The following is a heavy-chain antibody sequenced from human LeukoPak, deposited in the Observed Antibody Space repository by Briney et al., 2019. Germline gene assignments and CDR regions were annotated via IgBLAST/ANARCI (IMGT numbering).Heavy chain of an antibody. D-gene: IGHD2-8*01. CDR3: ATDNPNAPSYHYMDV. V-gene: IGHV1-24*01. Sequence: GASVKVSCKVSGYTLTELSMHWVRQAPGKGLEWMGGFDPEDGETIYAQKFQGRVTMTEDTSTDTAYMELSSLRSEDTAVYYCATDNPNAPSYHYMDVWGKGTTVTVSS. CDR2: FDPEDGET. CDR1: GYTLTELS. J-gene: IGHJ6*03.